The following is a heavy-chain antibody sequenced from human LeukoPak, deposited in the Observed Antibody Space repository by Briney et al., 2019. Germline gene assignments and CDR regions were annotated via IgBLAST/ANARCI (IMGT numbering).Heavy chain of an antibody. CDR2: IHYTGNT. CDR3: ARGEYYYGSGYNWFDP. D-gene: IGHD3-10*01. Sequence: SETLSLTCTVSGGSISNSNYYWGWIRQPPGKGLEWIGYIHYTGNTDYNPSLTSRVTMSVDTSKNQFSLMLTSVTAADTAVYYCARGEYYYGSGYNWFDPWGQGTLVTVSS. CDR1: GGSISNSNYY. J-gene: IGHJ5*02. V-gene: IGHV4-61*05.